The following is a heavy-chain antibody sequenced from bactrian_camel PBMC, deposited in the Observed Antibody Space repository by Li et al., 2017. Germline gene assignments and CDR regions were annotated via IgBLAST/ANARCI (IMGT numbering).Heavy chain of an antibody. CDR2: INNGGGTT. Sequence: VQLVESGGGSMQAGGSLRLSCVASGNTGSGVNCMGWFRQAPGKGLEWVSTINNGGGTTDYADSVKGRFTISQDNSKNTVYLQMNNLKLEDTAMYYCNTGAELRPTCDLNYWGQGTQVTVS. CDR1: GNTGSGVNC. J-gene: IGHJ4*01. CDR3: NTGAELRPTCDLNY. V-gene: IGHV3S40*01. D-gene: IGHD3*01.